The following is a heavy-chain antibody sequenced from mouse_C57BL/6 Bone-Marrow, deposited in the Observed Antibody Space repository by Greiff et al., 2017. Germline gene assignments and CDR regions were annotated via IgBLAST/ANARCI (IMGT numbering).Heavy chain of an antibody. CDR3: ARGWGYYAMDY. J-gene: IGHJ4*01. CDR2: ISDGGSYT. D-gene: IGHD3-3*01. V-gene: IGHV5-4*03. CDR1: GFTFSSYA. Sequence: EVKLVESGGGLVKPGGSLKLSCAASGFTFSSYAMSWVRQTPEKRLEWVATISDGGSYTYYPDNVKGRFTISEDKSKNNVYLQMSQLNAEDTAIYYCARGWGYYAMDYWGQGTAVTVSS.